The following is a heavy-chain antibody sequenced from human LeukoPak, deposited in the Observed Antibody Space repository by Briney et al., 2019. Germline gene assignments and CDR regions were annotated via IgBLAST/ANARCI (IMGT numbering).Heavy chain of an antibody. D-gene: IGHD6-13*01. V-gene: IGHV4-34*01. CDR2: INHSGST. CDR1: GFTFSSYG. CDR3: ARDPYSSSWYFGCFDY. Sequence: PGGSMRLSCAASGFTFSSYGMHWIRQPPGKGLEWIGAINHSGSTNYNPSLKSRVTISVDTSKNQFSLKLSSVTAADTAVYYCARDPYSSSWYFGCFDYWGQGTLVTVSS. J-gene: IGHJ4*02.